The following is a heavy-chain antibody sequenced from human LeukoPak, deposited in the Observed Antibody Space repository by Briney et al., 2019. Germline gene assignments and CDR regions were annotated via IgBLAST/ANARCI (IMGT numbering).Heavy chain of an antibody. CDR3: AGIYDFWSNSIYYFDY. Sequence: PSETLSLTCTVSGGSISTHYWSWIRQRAGKGLEWIGRIHTNGNTNYNPSLKSRVTMSVDMSKNQFSLKLRSVTAADTAVYFCAGIYDFWSNSIYYFDYWGQGALVTVSS. CDR1: GGSISTHY. J-gene: IGHJ4*02. CDR2: IHTNGNT. V-gene: IGHV4-4*07. D-gene: IGHD3-3*01.